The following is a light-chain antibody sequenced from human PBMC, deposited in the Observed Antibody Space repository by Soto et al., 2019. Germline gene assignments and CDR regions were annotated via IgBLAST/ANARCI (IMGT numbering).Light chain of an antibody. CDR2: GAS. J-gene: IGKJ4*01. Sequence: DIQMTQSPSSVSASIGHTVTITCRASQDISTLLAWYQQKPGKAPKLLIYGASTLESGVRSRFSGRGSGKGLTLTMSSLQPEDFATYYCQQADSCPLTFGGGTEVEIK. V-gene: IGKV1D-12*01. CDR3: QQADSCPLT. CDR1: QDISTL.